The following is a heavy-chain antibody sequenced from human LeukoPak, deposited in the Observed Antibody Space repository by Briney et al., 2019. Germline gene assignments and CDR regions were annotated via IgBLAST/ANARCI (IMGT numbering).Heavy chain of an antibody. Sequence: SETLSLTCTVSGGSISSYYWSWIRQPPGKGLEWGGYIYYSGSTNYNPSLKSRVTISVDTSKNQFSLKLSSVTAADTAVYYCARESTMVRGVTTGSFDYWGQGTLVTVSS. D-gene: IGHD3-10*01. CDR3: ARESTMVRGVTTGSFDY. J-gene: IGHJ4*02. CDR1: GGSISSYY. V-gene: IGHV4-59*01. CDR2: IYYSGST.